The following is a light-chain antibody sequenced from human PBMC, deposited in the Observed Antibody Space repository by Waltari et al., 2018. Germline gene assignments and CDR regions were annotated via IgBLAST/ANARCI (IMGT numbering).Light chain of an antibody. CDR2: WAS. V-gene: IGKV4-1*01. J-gene: IGKJ4*01. Sequence: DIVMTQSPDSLAVSLGERATINCKSSQSVLYSSNNKNYLAWYQQKQGQPPKLLIYWASTRESGVPDRCSGSGSGTDFTLTISSLQAEDGAVYYCQQYYSTPLTFGGGTKVEIK. CDR1: QSVLYSSNNKNY. CDR3: QQYYSTPLT.